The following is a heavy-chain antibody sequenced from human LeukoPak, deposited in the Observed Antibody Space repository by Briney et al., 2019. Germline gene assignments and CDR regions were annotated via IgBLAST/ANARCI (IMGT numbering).Heavy chain of an antibody. CDR2: ISSSSSDI. CDR3: AREGGFYASGTYHTDYGMDV. V-gene: IGHV3-21*01. D-gene: IGHD3-10*01. J-gene: IGHJ6*02. CDR1: GFTFITYT. Sequence: GGSLRLSCAASGFTFITYTMNWVRQAPGKGLEWVSSISSSSSDIFYADSVKGRFTISSDNAKNSLYLQMNSLRAEDTAVYYCAREGGFYASGTYHTDYGMDVWGQGTTVTVS.